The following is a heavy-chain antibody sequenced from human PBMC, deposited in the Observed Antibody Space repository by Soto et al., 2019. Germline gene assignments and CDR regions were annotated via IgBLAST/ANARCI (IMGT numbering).Heavy chain of an antibody. D-gene: IGHD3-3*01. J-gene: IGHJ5*02. Sequence: QVQLVESGGGVVQPGRSLRLSCAASGFTFSSYAMHWVRQAPGKGLEWVAVISYDGSNKYYADSVKGRFTISRDNSKNTLYLQMNSLRAEDTAVYYCARAPYYDFWSGYLGWFDPWGQGTLVTVSS. CDR2: ISYDGSNK. V-gene: IGHV3-30-3*01. CDR1: GFTFSSYA. CDR3: ARAPYYDFWSGYLGWFDP.